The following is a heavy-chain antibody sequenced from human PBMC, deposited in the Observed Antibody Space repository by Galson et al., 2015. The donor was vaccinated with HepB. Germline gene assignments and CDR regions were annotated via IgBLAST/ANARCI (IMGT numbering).Heavy chain of an antibody. Sequence: SVKVSCKASGGTFSSYAISWVRQAPGQGLEWMGWINTNTGNPTYAQGFTGRFVFSLDTSVSTAYLQISSLKAEDTAVYYCARTLIWSGYLTNYYYYYMDVWGKGTTVTVSS. CDR1: GGTFSSYA. J-gene: IGHJ6*03. CDR3: ARTLIWSGYLTNYYYYYMDV. V-gene: IGHV7-4-1*02. CDR2: INTNTGNP. D-gene: IGHD3-3*01.